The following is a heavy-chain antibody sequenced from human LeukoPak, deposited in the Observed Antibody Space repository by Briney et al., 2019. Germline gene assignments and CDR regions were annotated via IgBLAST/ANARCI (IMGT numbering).Heavy chain of an antibody. V-gene: IGHV3-23*01. Sequence: PGGSLRLSRAASGFTLTKRWMKELRQAPGKGLEWVSTVSASGENSYHADSVKGRFSISRDNSKNTVSLQMNSLRAEDTAVYSSSKSGPGTITYDAFDIWGQGTVVTVSS. D-gene: IGHD1-1*01. CDR3: SKSGPGTITYDAFDI. J-gene: IGHJ3*02. CDR1: GFTLTKRW. CDR2: VSASGENS.